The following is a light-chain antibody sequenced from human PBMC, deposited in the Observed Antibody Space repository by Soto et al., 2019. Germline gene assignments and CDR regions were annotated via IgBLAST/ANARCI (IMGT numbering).Light chain of an antibody. CDR2: DAS. Sequence: IHLTPSPPSLPAPVADTITLTCRASQSVSSHLGWYQQKPGRAPRLLIYDASNLEAGVPSRFRGSGSGTDFTFTISRLQPEDIAAYYCQQHENVITFGQGTRLEIK. V-gene: IGKV1-33*01. CDR3: QQHENVIT. J-gene: IGKJ5*01. CDR1: QSVSSH.